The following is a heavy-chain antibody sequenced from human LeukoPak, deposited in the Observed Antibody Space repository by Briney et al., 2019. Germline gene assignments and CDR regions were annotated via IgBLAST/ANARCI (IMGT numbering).Heavy chain of an antibody. D-gene: IGHD2-2*01. V-gene: IGHV4-59*02. CDR1: GGSVSSYY. Sequence: SSETLSLTCTVSGGSVSSYYWSWIRRPPGKGLEWIAYLSHSGSSDSNPSLTSRVTTLVDTSKNQFSLKLTSVTAADTAVYYCARARYANAWYAFDIWGHGTMVTVSS. CDR3: ARARYANAWYAFDI. J-gene: IGHJ3*02. CDR2: LSHSGSS.